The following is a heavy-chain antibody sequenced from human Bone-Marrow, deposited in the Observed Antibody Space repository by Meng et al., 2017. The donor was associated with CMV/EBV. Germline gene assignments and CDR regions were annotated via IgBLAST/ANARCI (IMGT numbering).Heavy chain of an antibody. CDR3: ARDGYYDFWSGYFYYYYGMDV. J-gene: IGHJ6*02. V-gene: IGHV3-11*04. Sequence: SLKTSSADSGFTFSDYYMSWIRQAPGKGLEWVSYISSSGSTIYYADSVKGRFTISRDNAKNSLYLQMNSLRAEDTAVYYCARDGYYDFWSGYFYYYYGMDVWGQGTTVTVSS. CDR2: ISSSGSTI. D-gene: IGHD3-3*01. CDR1: GFTFSDYY.